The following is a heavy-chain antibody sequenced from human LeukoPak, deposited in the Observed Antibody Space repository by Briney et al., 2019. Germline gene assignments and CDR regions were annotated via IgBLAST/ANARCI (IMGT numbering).Heavy chain of an antibody. CDR1: GDSITSGGYF. V-gene: IGHV4-31*03. Sequence: SETLSLTCTVSGDSITSGGYFWSWLRQHPGKGLEWIGYIAYSGNTNYSPSLKSRVTISMDTSKNQFSLTLSSVTAADTAVYYCARDRCNGDSFEVWGQGTRVTVSS. D-gene: IGHD2-8*01. CDR2: IAYSGNT. J-gene: IGHJ4*02. CDR3: ARDRCNGDSFEV.